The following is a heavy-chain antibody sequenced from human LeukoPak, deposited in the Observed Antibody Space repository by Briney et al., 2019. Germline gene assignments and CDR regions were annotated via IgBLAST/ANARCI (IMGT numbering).Heavy chain of an antibody. CDR3: VRDASYYYDSSGHDY. CDR1: GASISSGDYY. V-gene: IGHV4-30-4*08. CDR2: IYYSGST. Sequence: SSETLSLTCTVSGASISSGDYYWSWIRQPPGKGLEWIGYIYYSGSTYYNPSLKSRVTISVDTSKNQFSLKLSSVTAADTAVYYCVRDASYYYDSSGHDYWGQGTLVTVSS. D-gene: IGHD3-22*01. J-gene: IGHJ4*02.